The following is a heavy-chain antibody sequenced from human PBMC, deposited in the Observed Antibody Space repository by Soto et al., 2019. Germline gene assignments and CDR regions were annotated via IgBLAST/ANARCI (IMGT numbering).Heavy chain of an antibody. D-gene: IGHD3-22*01. Sequence: QVQLVQSGAEVKKPGSSVKVSCKASGGTFSSYAISWVRQAPGQGLEWMGGIIPIFGTANYAQKFQGRVTITADEXXSXAXXELSSLRSEETDVYYCASPSGYDSSSYYYYYGMDVWGQGTTVTVSS. J-gene: IGHJ6*02. V-gene: IGHV1-69*12. CDR3: ASPSGYDSSSYYYYYGMDV. CDR2: IIPIFGTA. CDR1: GGTFSSYA.